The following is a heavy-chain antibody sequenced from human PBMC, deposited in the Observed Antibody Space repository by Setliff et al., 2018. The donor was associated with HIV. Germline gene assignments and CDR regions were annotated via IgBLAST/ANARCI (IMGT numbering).Heavy chain of an antibody. CDR3: ARQPYDSRSFGWFEP. D-gene: IGHD3-10*01. V-gene: IGHV4-59*08. CDR1: GGSISGFY. J-gene: IGHJ5*02. Sequence: SETLSLTCTVSGGSISGFYWSWIRQSPGNGLEWIGWIYDSGANKYNPSLKSRATISLETSKMQFPLKLNSVSAADTAVDYCARQPYDSRSFGWFEPWGQGTLVTVSS. CDR2: IYDSGAN.